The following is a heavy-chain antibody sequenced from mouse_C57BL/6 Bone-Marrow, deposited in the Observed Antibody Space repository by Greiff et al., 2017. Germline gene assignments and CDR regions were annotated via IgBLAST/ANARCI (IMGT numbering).Heavy chain of an antibody. V-gene: IGHV5-6*01. J-gene: IGHJ4*01. CDR3: ARQLRLLDYYAMDY. D-gene: IGHD1-2*01. CDR1: GFTFSSYG. Sequence: EVQRVESGGDLVKPGGSLKLSCAASGFTFSSYGMSWVRQTPDKRLEWVATISSGGSYTYYPDSVKGRFTISRDNAKNTLYLQMSSLKSEDTAMYYCARQLRLLDYYAMDYWGQGTSVTVSS. CDR2: ISSGGSYT.